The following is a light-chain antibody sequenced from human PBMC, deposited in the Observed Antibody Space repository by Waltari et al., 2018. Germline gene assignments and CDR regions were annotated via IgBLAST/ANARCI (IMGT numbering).Light chain of an antibody. J-gene: IGKJ1*01. CDR1: QNINTY. Sequence: DIQMTQSPSSLSASVGDRVAITCRASQNINTYLNWYQQKQGKAPNLLSYAASTLQSGVPSRFSGSGSGTDFTLTISSLQPEDFATYFCQQNANTPPTFGQGTKVEIK. CDR2: AAS. CDR3: QQNANTPPT. V-gene: IGKV1-39*01.